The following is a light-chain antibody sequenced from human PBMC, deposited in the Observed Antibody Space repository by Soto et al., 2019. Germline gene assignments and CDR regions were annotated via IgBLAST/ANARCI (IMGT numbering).Light chain of an antibody. Sequence: DIQMTPSPSSLSASVGDRVTITCRASQSISSYLNWYQQKPGKAPKLLIYAASSLQSGVPSRFSGSGSGTDFTLTISSLQPEDFAAYFCQQSYSTPFTFGPGTKVHIK. CDR1: QSISSY. V-gene: IGKV1-39*01. CDR3: QQSYSTPFT. J-gene: IGKJ3*01. CDR2: AAS.